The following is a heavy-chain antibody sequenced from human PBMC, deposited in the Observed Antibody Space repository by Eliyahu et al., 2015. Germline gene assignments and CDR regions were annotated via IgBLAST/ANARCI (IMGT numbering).Heavy chain of an antibody. Sequence: GKGLEWIGSIYYSGSTYYNPSLKSRVTISVDTSKNQFSLRLDSVTAADTAVYYCARLRGSSSHYYYYMDVWGKGTTVTVSS. V-gene: IGHV4-39*01. CDR2: IYYSGST. D-gene: IGHD6-6*01. J-gene: IGHJ6*03. CDR3: ARLRGSSSHYYYYMDV.